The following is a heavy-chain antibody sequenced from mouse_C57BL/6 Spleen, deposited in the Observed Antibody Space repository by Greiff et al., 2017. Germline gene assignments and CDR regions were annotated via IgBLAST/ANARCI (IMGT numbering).Heavy chain of an antibody. Sequence: VQLQQSGPGLVKPSQSLSLTCSVTGYSITSGYYWNWIRQFPGNKLEWMGYISYDGSNNYNPSLKNRISITRDTSKNQFFLKLNSVTTEDTATYYCARDREGTGSFDYWGQGTTLTVSS. D-gene: IGHD4-1*01. CDR1: GYSITSGYY. V-gene: IGHV3-6*01. CDR3: ARDREGTGSFDY. CDR2: ISYDGSN. J-gene: IGHJ2*01.